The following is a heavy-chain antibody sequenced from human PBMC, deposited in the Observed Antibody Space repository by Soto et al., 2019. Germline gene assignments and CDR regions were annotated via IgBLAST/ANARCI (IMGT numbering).Heavy chain of an antibody. D-gene: IGHD4-17*01. V-gene: IGHV4-59*08. CDR2: IYYSGST. CDR3: ARMMGTVAPFDY. J-gene: IGHJ4*02. CDR1: GGSISSYY. Sequence: SETLSLTCTVSGGSISSYYWSWIRQPPGKGLEWIGYIYYSGSTNYNPSLKSRVTISVDTSKNQFSLKLSSVTAADTAVYYCARMMGTVAPFDYWGQGTLVTVSS.